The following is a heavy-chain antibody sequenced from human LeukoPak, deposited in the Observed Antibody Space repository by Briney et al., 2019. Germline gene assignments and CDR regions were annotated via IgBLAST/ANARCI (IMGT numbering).Heavy chain of an antibody. CDR1: GFTFSSYS. D-gene: IGHD6-13*01. Sequence: PGGSLRLSCAASGFTFSSYSMNWVRQAPGKGLEWVSSISSSSSYIYYADSVKGRFTISRDNAKNSLYLQMNSLRAEDTAVYYCARDSSWAAAIGTGDYFDYWGQGTLVTVSS. J-gene: IGHJ4*02. CDR3: ARDSSWAAAIGTGDYFDY. V-gene: IGHV3-21*01. CDR2: ISSSSSYI.